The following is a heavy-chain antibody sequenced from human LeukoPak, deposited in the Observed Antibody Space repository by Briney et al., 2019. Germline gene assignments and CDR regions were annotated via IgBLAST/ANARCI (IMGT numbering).Heavy chain of an antibody. CDR2: ISYDGSNK. Sequence: GGSLRLSCAASGFTFSSYAMHWVRQAPGKGLEWVAVISYDGSNKYYADSVKGRFTISRDNSKNTLYLQMNSLRAEDTAVYYCASRRGVGWNYEGWFDPWGQGTLVTVSS. D-gene: IGHD1-7*01. V-gene: IGHV3-30-3*01. CDR1: GFTFSSYA. CDR3: ASRRGVGWNYEGWFDP. J-gene: IGHJ5*02.